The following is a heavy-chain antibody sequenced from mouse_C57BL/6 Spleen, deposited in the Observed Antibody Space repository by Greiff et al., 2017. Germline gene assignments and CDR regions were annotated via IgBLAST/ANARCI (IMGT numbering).Heavy chain of an antibody. J-gene: IGHJ3*01. D-gene: IGHD2-1*01. Sequence: EVQLQQSGTVLARPGASVKMSCKTSGYTFTSYWMHWVKQRPGQGLEWKGAIYPGNSDTSYNQKFKGKAKLTAVTSASTAYMELSSLTNEDSAVYYCTREFYYGNYGFAYWGQGTLVTVSA. V-gene: IGHV1-5*01. CDR1: GYTFTSYW. CDR2: IYPGNSDT. CDR3: TREFYYGNYGFAY.